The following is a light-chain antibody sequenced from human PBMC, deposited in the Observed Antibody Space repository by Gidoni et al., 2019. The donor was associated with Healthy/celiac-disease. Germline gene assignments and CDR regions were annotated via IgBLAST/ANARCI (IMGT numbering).Light chain of an antibody. V-gene: IGKV3-20*01. J-gene: IGKJ1*01. Sequence: EIVLTQSPGTLSLSPGERATLSCRASQSVSSSYLAWYQQKPGQAPRLLIYGASSRATGIPDRFSGSVSGTDFTLTISRLEPEDFAVYDCQQYGSSPLTFGQGTKVEIK. CDR1: QSVSSSY. CDR3: QQYGSSPLT. CDR2: GAS.